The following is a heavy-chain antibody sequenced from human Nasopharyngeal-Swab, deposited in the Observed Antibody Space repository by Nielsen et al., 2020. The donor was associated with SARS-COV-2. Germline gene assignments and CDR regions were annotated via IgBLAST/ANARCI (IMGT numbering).Heavy chain of an antibody. CDR2: ISVSGADI. CDR1: GFIFSSYA. D-gene: IGHD3-3*01. Sequence: GGSLRLPCAASGFIFSSYAINWVRQAPGKGLEWVSHISVSGADIHYGDSVRGRFTISRDNAKKSVYLQMNSLRAEDTAVYYCARRNDFGGPHQFYFEYWGQGTLVTVSS. J-gene: IGHJ4*02. V-gene: IGHV3-21*05. CDR3: ARRNDFGGPHQFYFEY.